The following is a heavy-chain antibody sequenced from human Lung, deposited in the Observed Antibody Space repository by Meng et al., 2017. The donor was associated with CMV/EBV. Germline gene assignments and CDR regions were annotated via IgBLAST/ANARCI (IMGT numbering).Heavy chain of an antibody. V-gene: IGHV3-30*02. D-gene: IGHD6-19*01. J-gene: IGHJ6*02. CDR2: IRYDGGNK. Sequence: GGSLRLXCAASGFTFSSYGMHWVRQAPGKGLEWVAFIRYDGGNKYYADSVKGRFTISRDNSKNTLYLQMNSLRAEDTAVYYCASAVVQQWPTTTGYYGMDVWXQGTXVTVSS. CDR1: GFTFSSYG. CDR3: ASAVVQQWPTTTGYYGMDV.